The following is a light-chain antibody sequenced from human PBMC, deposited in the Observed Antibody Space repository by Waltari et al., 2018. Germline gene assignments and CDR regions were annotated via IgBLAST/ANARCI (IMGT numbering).Light chain of an antibody. Sequence: EIVMTQSPAPLSVSPGERATLSCRASQSVSSDLAWYQQKPGQAPRLLISGASTRATGIPARFRGSGSGTEFTLTISSLQSEDFAVYYCQQYNNWPPWTFGQGTKVEIK. V-gene: IGKV3-15*01. CDR1: QSVSSD. CDR2: GAS. CDR3: QQYNNWPPWT. J-gene: IGKJ1*01.